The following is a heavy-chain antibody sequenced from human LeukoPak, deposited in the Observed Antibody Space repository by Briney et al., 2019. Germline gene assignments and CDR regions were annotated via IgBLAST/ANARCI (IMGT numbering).Heavy chain of an antibody. V-gene: IGHV4-4*07. CDR1: AGSISFFY. D-gene: IGHD6-19*01. Sequence: SETLSLTCSVSAGSISFFYCNWMRQPAGKGLEWIGRIYTSGTTTYNPSLKSRVTMSVDTSKNQFSLKMSSVTAADTAVYYCVRAVGGRYYFDYWGQGKLVTVSS. CDR3: VRAVGGRYYFDY. J-gene: IGHJ4*02. CDR2: IYTSGTT.